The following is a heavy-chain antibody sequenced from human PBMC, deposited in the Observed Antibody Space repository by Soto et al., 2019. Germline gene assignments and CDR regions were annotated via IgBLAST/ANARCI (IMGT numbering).Heavy chain of an antibody. V-gene: IGHV3-53*01. CDR2: IYSGGST. J-gene: IGHJ4*02. CDR1: GFTVSSNY. D-gene: IGHD6-13*01. CDR3: ARSVAAGIMAYDY. Sequence: GGSLRLSCAASGFTVSSNYMSWVRQAPGKGLEWVSVIYSGGSTYYADSVKGRFTISRDNSKNTLYLQMNSLRAEDTAVYYCARSVAAGIMAYDYWGQGTLVTVS.